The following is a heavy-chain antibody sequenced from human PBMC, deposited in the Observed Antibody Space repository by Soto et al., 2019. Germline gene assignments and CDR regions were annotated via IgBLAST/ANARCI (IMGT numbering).Heavy chain of an antibody. CDR2: LYYSGST. CDR1: GGSISSGGYY. J-gene: IGHJ4*02. CDR3: AREVGYSSLVDY. Sequence: QVQLQESGPGLVKPSQTLSLTCTVSGGSISSGGYYWSWIRQHPGKGLEWIGYLYYSGSTYYNPSLKSRVTISVDTSKNQFSLKLSSVTAADTAVYYCAREVGYSSLVDYWGQGTLVTVSS. V-gene: IGHV4-31*03. D-gene: IGHD6-13*01.